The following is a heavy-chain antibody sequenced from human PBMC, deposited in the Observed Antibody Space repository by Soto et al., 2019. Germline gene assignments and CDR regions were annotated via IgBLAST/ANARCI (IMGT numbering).Heavy chain of an antibody. J-gene: IGHJ4*02. Sequence: GGSLRLSCAASGFTFSNAWMSWVRQAPGKGLEWVGRIKSKTDGGTTDYAAPVKGRFTISRDDSKNTLYLQMNSLKTEDTAVYYCTTDFFSLGGNRYYFDYWGQGTLVTVSS. CDR3: TTDFFSLGGNRYYFDY. CDR2: IKSKTDGGTT. V-gene: IGHV3-15*01. CDR1: GFTFSNAW. D-gene: IGHD1-1*01.